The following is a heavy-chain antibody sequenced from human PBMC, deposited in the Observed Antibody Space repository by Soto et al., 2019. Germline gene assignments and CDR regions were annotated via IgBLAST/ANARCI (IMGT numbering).Heavy chain of an antibody. Sequence: SETLSLTCTVSGGSISSYYWSWIRQPPGKGLEWIGYIYYSGSTNYNPSLKSRVTISVDTSKNQFSLKLSSVTAADTAVYYCAGGIAAVASHYWGQGTLVTVSS. V-gene: IGHV4-59*01. CDR3: AGGIAAVASHY. D-gene: IGHD6-13*01. CDR1: GGSISSYY. J-gene: IGHJ4*02. CDR2: IYYSGST.